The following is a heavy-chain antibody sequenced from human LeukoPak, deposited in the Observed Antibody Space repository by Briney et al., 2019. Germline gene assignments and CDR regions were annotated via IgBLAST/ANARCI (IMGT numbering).Heavy chain of an antibody. CDR1: GYTFTSYA. V-gene: IGHV1-3*01. CDR3: ARDEYTMVRGVNYFDY. Sequence: GASVKVSCKASGYTFTSYAMHWVRQAPGQRLEWMGWINAGNGNTKYSQKFQGRVTITRDTSASTAYMELSSLRSEDTAVYYCARDEYTMVRGVNYFDYWGQGTLVTVSS. J-gene: IGHJ4*02. D-gene: IGHD3-10*01. CDR2: INAGNGNT.